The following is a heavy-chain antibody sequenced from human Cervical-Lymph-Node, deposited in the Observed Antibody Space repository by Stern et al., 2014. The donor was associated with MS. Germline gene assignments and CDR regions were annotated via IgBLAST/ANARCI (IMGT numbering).Heavy chain of an antibody. CDR2: IIPILGIA. Sequence: VQLVESGAEVKKPGSSVKVSCKASGGTFSSYTISWVRQAPGQGLEWMGRIIPILGIANYAQKFQRRVTITADKSTSTAYMELSSLRSEDTAVYYCARNWNDDAFDIWGQGTMVTVSS. V-gene: IGHV1-69*09. CDR3: ARNWNDDAFDI. J-gene: IGHJ3*02. CDR1: GGTFSSYT. D-gene: IGHD1-1*01.